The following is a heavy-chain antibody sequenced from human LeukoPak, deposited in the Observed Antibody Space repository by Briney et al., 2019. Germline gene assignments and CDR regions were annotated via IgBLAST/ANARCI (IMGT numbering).Heavy chain of an antibody. Sequence: GGSQRLSCGASGFTSRSYAMSWGLHAPGKGLEWVSPIIGSGGSPYYADSVKGRFTISRDNSKNTLYLQMNSLRAEDTAVYYCAKEREYYDSSGYSGFDYWGQGTLVTVSS. CDR2: IIGSGGSP. V-gene: IGHV3-23*01. D-gene: IGHD3-22*01. CDR1: GFTSRSYA. J-gene: IGHJ4*02. CDR3: AKEREYYDSSGYSGFDY.